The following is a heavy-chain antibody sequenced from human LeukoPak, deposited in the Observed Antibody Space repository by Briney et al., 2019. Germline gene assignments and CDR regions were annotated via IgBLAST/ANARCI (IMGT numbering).Heavy chain of an antibody. D-gene: IGHD6-6*01. V-gene: IGHV1-18*01. CDR1: GYTFTSYG. CDR2: ISAYNGNT. J-gene: IGHJ6*03. CDR3: ARGISRSIAARPDYYYYMDV. Sequence: ASVKVSCKASGYTFTSYGISWVRQAPGQGLEWMGWISAYNGNTNYAQKLQGRVTKTTDTSTSTAYMELRSLRSDDTAVYYCARGISRSIAARPDYYYYMDVWGKGTTVTVSS.